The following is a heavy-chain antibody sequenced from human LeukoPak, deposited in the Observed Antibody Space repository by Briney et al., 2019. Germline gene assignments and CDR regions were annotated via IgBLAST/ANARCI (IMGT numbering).Heavy chain of an antibody. Sequence: SETLSLTCTVSGGSISSNYWSWIRQPPGKGLEWIGYIYYSGSTNYNPSLKSRVTISVDTSKNQFSLKLSSVTAADTAVYYCARDKGCSGGSCYSDDAFDIWGQGTMVTVSS. CDR3: ARDKGCSGGSCYSDDAFDI. D-gene: IGHD2-15*01. J-gene: IGHJ3*02. V-gene: IGHV4-59*01. CDR2: IYYSGST. CDR1: GGSISSNY.